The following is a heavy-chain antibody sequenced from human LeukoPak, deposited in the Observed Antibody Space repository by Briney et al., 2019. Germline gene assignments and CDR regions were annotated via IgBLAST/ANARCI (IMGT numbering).Heavy chain of an antibody. Sequence: GGSLRLFCAASGLTFTSYSMTWVRQTPGRGLEWVSSVDGGGGGTYYADSVKGRFTISRDNSKDTLYLQMNGLRAEDTAVYFCAKQSAGSAAWYSLHYDFWGQGTLVTVSS. CDR3: AKQSAGSAAWYSLHYDF. CDR1: GLTFTSYS. CDR2: VDGGGGGT. D-gene: IGHD6-13*01. V-gene: IGHV3-23*01. J-gene: IGHJ4*02.